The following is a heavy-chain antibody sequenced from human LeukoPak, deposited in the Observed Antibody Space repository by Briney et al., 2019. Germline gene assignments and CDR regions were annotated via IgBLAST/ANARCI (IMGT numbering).Heavy chain of an antibody. J-gene: IGHJ6*02. CDR1: GGSISSYY. V-gene: IGHV4-59*08. Sequence: ASETLSLTCTVSGGSISSYYWSWIRQPPGKGLAWIGYIYYSGSTNYNPSLKSRVTISVDTSKNQFSLKLSSVTAADTAVYYCARHGWGYDDYYYYGMDVGGQGTTVTVSS. D-gene: IGHD5-12*01. CDR3: ARHGWGYDDYYYYGMDV. CDR2: IYYSGST.